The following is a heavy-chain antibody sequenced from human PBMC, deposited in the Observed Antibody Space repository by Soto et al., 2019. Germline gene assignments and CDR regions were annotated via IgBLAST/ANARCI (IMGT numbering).Heavy chain of an antibody. V-gene: IGHV4-59*01. J-gene: IGHJ3*02. CDR1: GGSISSYY. Sequence: ASETLSLTCTVSGGSISSYYWSWIRQPPGKGLEWIGYIYYSGSTNYNPSLKSRVTISVDTSKNQFSLKLSSVTAADTAVYYCASAVPGDAFDIWGQGTMVTVSS. D-gene: IGHD2-2*01. CDR2: IYYSGST. CDR3: ASAVPGDAFDI.